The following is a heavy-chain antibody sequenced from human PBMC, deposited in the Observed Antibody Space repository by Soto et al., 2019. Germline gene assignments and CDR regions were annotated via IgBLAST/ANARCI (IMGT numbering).Heavy chain of an antibody. V-gene: IGHV4-31*03. CDR1: GGSISSGGYY. J-gene: IGHJ1*01. D-gene: IGHD4-17*01. Sequence: QVQLQESGPGLVKPSQTLALTCTVSGGSISSGGYYWSWIRQHPGKGLEWIGYIDYSGSTYYNPSLKSRASISVDTSKNQFSLKLRSVTAADTAVYYCARDRIDGDSRGYFQHWGQGILVTVSS. CDR2: IDYSGST. CDR3: ARDRIDGDSRGYFQH.